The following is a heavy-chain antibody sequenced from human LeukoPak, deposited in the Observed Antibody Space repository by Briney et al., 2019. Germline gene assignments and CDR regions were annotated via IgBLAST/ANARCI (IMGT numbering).Heavy chain of an antibody. Sequence: SVTVSCKASGYTFTSYDINWVRQAPGQGLEWMGGIIPIFGTANYAQKFQGRVTITADESTSTAYMELSSLRSEDTAVYYCARRLLQWLDWGQGTLVTVSS. CDR3: ARRLLQWLD. V-gene: IGHV1-69*13. CDR2: IIPIFGTA. CDR1: GYTFTSYD. J-gene: IGHJ4*02. D-gene: IGHD6-19*01.